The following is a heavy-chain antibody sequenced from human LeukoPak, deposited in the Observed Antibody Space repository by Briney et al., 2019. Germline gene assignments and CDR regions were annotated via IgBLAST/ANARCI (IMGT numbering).Heavy chain of an antibody. CDR1: GFTFRTYD. V-gene: IGHV3-13*01. Sequence: GGSLRLSCEASGFTFRTYDFHWVRQVKGIGLEWVSGIGTAGDTYYAGSVKGRFTMSRENAKNSLYLQMNGLRAGDTAIYYCVRVAWLDYLGMDVWGQGTTVTVSS. D-gene: IGHD5-12*01. CDR3: VRVAWLDYLGMDV. CDR2: IGTAGDT. J-gene: IGHJ6*02.